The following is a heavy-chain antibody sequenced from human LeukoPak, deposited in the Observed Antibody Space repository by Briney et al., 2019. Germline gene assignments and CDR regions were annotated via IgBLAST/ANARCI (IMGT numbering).Heavy chain of an antibody. V-gene: IGHV1-18*01. CDR1: GYTFTSYG. CDR2: ISAYNGNT. Sequence: ASVKVSCKASGYTFTSYGISWVRQAPGLGLEWMGWISAYNGNTNYAQKLQGRVTMTTDTSTSTAYMELRSLRSDDTAVYYCARQRDYYGRVDYWGQGTLVTVSS. CDR3: ARQRDYYGRVDY. J-gene: IGHJ4*02. D-gene: IGHD3-10*01.